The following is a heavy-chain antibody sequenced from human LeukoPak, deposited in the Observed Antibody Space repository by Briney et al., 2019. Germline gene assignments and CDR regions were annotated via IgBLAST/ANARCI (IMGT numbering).Heavy chain of an antibody. CDR2: IWYDGSRE. Sequence: GGSLRLSCAASGFTFKEYGMHWVRQAPDKGLEWVAVIWYDGSREFYADSVKGRFTISRDNSKNTLYLQMNSLRAEDTAVYYCAKGGSAYFDFGGQGTLVTVSS. J-gene: IGHJ4*02. CDR1: GFTFKEYG. D-gene: IGHD5-12*01. V-gene: IGHV3-33*06. CDR3: AKGGSAYFDF.